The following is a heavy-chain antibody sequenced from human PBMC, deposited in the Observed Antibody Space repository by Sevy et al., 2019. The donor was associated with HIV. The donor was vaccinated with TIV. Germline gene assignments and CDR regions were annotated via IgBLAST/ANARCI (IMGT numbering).Heavy chain of an antibody. D-gene: IGHD6-13*01. Sequence: GGSLRLSCAASGFTFSSYGMHWVRQAPGKGLEWVAVIWYDGSNKYYADSVKGRFTISRDNSKNTLYLQMNSLRAEDMAVYYCASDEGSSWYSRYYFDYWGQGTLVTVSS. CDR2: IWYDGSNK. CDR1: GFTFSSYG. J-gene: IGHJ4*02. V-gene: IGHV3-33*01. CDR3: ASDEGSSWYSRYYFDY.